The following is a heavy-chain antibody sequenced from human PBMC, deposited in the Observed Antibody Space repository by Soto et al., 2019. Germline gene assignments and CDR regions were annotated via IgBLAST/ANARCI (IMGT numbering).Heavy chain of an antibody. CDR3: ARVALSGTGWYKHFDY. V-gene: IGHV1-18*04. Sequence: GASVQVSCKASGYTFTSYGINWVRQAPGQGLEWMGWISAYNGNTNYAQKLQGRVTMTRDTSTSTVYMELSSLRSEDTAVYYCARVALSGTGWYKHFDYWGQGTLVTVSS. CDR2: ISAYNGNT. J-gene: IGHJ4*02. D-gene: IGHD6-19*01. CDR1: GYTFTSYG.